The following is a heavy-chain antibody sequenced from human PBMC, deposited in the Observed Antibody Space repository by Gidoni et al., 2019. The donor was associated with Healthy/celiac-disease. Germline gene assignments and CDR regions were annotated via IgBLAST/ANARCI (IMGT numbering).Heavy chain of an antibody. V-gene: IGHV3-30-3*01. CDR3: ARDRGMATIDGGIDP. CDR1: GFTFSSYA. Sequence: QVQLVESGGGVVQPGRSLRLSCAASGFTFSSYAMHWVRQAPGKGLEWVAVISHDGSNKYYADSVKGRFTISRDNSKNTLYLQMNSLRAEDTAVYYCARDRGMATIDGGIDPWGQGTLVTVSS. D-gene: IGHD3-16*01. J-gene: IGHJ5*02. CDR2: ISHDGSNK.